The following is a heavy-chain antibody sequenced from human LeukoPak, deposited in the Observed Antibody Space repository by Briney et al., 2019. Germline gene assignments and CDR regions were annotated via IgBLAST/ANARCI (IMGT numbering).Heavy chain of an antibody. V-gene: IGHV3-30*02. CDR1: GFTFSSYG. J-gene: IGHJ4*02. CDR3: AKDAGAAWDY. Sequence: GGSLRLSCAASGFTFSSYGMHGVRQAPGKGLEWVAFIRYDGSNKYYADSVEGRFTISRDNSKNTLYLQMNSLRAEDTAVYYCAKDAGAAWDYWGQGTLVTVSS. CDR2: IRYDGSNK.